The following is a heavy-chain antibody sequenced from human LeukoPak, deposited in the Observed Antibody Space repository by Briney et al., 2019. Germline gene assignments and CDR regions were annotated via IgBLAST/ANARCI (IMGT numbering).Heavy chain of an antibody. CDR2: ISGDSRYI. Sequence: PRGSLRLSCAASGFTFSSYTFNWVRQAPGKGLEWVSAISGDSRYIYYTDSVRGRFTISRDNAENSLYLQMHSLRVEDTAVYYCARAPTVLVGYCSSSSCQADYWGQGTLVTVSS. CDR1: GFTFSSYT. D-gene: IGHD2-2*01. V-gene: IGHV3-21*01. J-gene: IGHJ4*02. CDR3: ARAPTVLVGYCSSSSCQADY.